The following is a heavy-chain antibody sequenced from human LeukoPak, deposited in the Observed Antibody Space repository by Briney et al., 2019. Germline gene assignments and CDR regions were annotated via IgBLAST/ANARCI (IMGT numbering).Heavy chain of an antibody. CDR3: ARHRGGGGYHYMDV. CDR1: AGSLGRSNTY. J-gene: IGHJ6*03. Sequence: SGTLSLTCTVSAGSLGRSNTYWGCIPQTPGKELECLGTIHHSGYTYKNPSLKSRVTMYVDSSKNQFSLSLSSLTAADTAVYFCARHRGGGGYHYMDVWGKGTTVIVSS. D-gene: IGHD2-21*01. CDR2: IHHSGYT. V-gene: IGHV4-39*01.